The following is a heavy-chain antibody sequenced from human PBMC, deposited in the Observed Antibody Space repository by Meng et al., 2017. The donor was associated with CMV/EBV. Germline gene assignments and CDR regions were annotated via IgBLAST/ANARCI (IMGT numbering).Heavy chain of an antibody. CDR2: ISSSSSYI. J-gene: IGHJ4*02. CDR1: GFTCGCYS. CDR3: ARGGY. Sequence: EGQRGESGGGLVEPGGSLRLSCAASGFTCGCYSMNWVRLAPGKGLEWVSSISSSSSYIYYADSVKGRFTISRDKAKNTLYLQMNSLRAEDTAVYYCARGGYWGQGTLVTVSS. V-gene: IGHV3-21*01.